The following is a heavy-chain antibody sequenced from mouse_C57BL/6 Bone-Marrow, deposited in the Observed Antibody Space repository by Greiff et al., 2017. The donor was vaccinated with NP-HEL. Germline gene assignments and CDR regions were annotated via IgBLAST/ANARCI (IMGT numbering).Heavy chain of an antibody. J-gene: IGHJ3*01. D-gene: IGHD2-4*01. CDR2: ISSGGSYT. V-gene: IGHV5-6*02. CDR3: ARLGLRVFAY. CDR1: GFTFSSYG. Sequence: EVMLVESGGDLVKPGGSLKLSCAASGFTFSSYGMSWVRQTPDKRLEWVATISSGGSYTYYPDSVKGRFTISRDNAKNTLYLQMSSLKSEDTAMYYCARLGLRVFAYWGQGTLVTVSA.